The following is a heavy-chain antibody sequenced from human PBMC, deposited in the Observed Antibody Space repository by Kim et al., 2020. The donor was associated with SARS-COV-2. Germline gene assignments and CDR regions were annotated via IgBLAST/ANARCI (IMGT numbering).Heavy chain of an antibody. CDR3: AKDRSYYGSGQYYYYGMDV. CDR1: GFTFSSYG. Sequence: GGSLRLSCAASGFTFSSYGMHWVRQAPGKGLEWVAVIWYDGSNKYYADSVKGRFTISRDNSKNTLYLQMNSLRAEDTAVYYCAKDRSYYGSGQYYYYGMDVWGQGTTVTVSS. J-gene: IGHJ6*02. CDR2: IWYDGSNK. D-gene: IGHD3-10*01. V-gene: IGHV3-33*06.